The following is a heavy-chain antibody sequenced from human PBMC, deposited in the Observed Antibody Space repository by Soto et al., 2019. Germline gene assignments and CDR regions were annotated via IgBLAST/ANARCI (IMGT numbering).Heavy chain of an antibody. D-gene: IGHD2-15*01. CDR1: VGSISSGGYY. J-gene: IGHJ4*02. CDR2: IYYSGST. CDR3: ARVYCSGGSCYEFDY. V-gene: IGHV4-31*03. Sequence: QVQLQESGPGLVKPSQTLSLTCPVPVGSISSGGYYWSWIRQHPGKGLGWIGYIYYSGSTYYNPSLKSRVTISVDTSKNQFSLKLSSVTAADTAVYYCARVYCSGGSCYEFDYWGQGTLVTVSS.